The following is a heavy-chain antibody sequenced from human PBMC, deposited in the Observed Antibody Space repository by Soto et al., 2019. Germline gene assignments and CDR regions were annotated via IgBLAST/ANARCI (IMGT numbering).Heavy chain of an antibody. D-gene: IGHD2-2*01. CDR1: AFTFSSYA. Sequence: EVQLLESGGGLVQPGGSLRLSCAASAFTFSSYAMKWVRQAPGKGLEWVSLIGESGTPTYYADSVKGRFTISRDNSGNTLFLEMYSLRAEDTAVYYCARYIPGVRYYGMDVWGQGTTVTVSS. CDR3: ARYIPGVRYYGMDV. V-gene: IGHV3-23*01. J-gene: IGHJ6*02. CDR2: IGESGTPT.